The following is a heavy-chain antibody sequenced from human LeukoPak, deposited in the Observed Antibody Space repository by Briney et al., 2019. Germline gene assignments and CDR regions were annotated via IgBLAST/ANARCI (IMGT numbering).Heavy chain of an antibody. J-gene: IGHJ6*03. CDR3: ARADIVVVPAAIHYYYYMDV. CDR1: GFTFSSYS. Sequence: PGGSLRLSCAASGFTFSSYSMNWVRQAPGKGLEWVSSISSSSSYIYYADSVKGRFTISRDNAKNSLYLQMNSLRAEDTAVYYCARADIVVVPAAIHYYYYMDVWGKGTTVTVSS. V-gene: IGHV3-21*01. CDR2: ISSSSSYI. D-gene: IGHD2-2*02.